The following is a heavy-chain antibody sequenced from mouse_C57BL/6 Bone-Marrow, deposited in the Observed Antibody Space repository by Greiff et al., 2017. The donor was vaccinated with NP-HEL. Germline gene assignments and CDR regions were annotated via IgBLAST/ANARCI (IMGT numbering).Heavy chain of an antibody. Sequence: EVKLQESGAELVRPGASVKLSCTASGFNIKDDYMHWVKQRPEQGLEWIGWIDPENGDTEYASKFQGKATITADTSSNTAYLQLSSLTSEDTAVYYCTTTVRRFAYWGQGTLVTVSA. CDR2: IDPENGDT. D-gene: IGHD2-14*01. J-gene: IGHJ3*01. CDR3: TTTVRRFAY. CDR1: GFNIKDDY. V-gene: IGHV14-4*01.